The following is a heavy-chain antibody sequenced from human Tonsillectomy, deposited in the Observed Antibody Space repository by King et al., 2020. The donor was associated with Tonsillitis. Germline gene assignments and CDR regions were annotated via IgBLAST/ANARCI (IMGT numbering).Heavy chain of an antibody. J-gene: IGHJ6*02. CDR3: ASDPSPYSRGWFGYYYYGMDV. CDR2: INPNSGGT. CDR1: GYTFTGYY. D-gene: IGHD6-19*01. Sequence: QLVQSGAEVKKPGASVKVSCKASGYTFTGYYMHWVRQAPGQGLEWMGWINPNSGGTNYAQKFQGRVTMTRDTSISTAYMELSRLRSDDTAVYYCASDPSPYSRGWFGYYYYGMDVWGQGTTVTVSS. V-gene: IGHV1-2*02.